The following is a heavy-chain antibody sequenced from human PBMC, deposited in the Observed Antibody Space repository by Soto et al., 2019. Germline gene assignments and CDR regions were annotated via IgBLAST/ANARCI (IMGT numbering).Heavy chain of an antibody. CDR1: GGSISSGDYY. D-gene: IGHD3-3*01. J-gene: IGHJ6*02. V-gene: IGHV4-30-4*01. CDR2: IYYSGST. Sequence: SETLSLTCTVSGGSISSGDYYWSWIRQPPGKGLEWIGYIYYSGSTYYNPSLKSRVTISVDTSKNQFSLELSSVTAADTAVYYCARVTGDFWSGPPLYYYYGMDVWGQGTTVTVSS. CDR3: ARVTGDFWSGPPLYYYYGMDV.